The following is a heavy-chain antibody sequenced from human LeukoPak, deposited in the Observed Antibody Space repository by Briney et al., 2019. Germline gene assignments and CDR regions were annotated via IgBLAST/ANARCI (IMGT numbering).Heavy chain of an antibody. V-gene: IGHV3-30-3*02. CDR2: ISYDGSNK. Sequence: GRSLRLSCAASGFTFSSYAMHWVRQAPGKGLEWVAVISYDGSNKYYADSVKGRFTISRDNSKNTLYLQMNSLRAEDTAVYYCAKRGSSGFLDIWGQGTMVTVSS. CDR3: AKRGSSGFLDI. J-gene: IGHJ3*02. CDR1: GFTFSSYA. D-gene: IGHD3-22*01.